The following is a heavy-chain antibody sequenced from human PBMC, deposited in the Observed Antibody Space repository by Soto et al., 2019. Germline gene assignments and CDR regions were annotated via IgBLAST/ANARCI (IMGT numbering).Heavy chain of an antibody. CDR3: ARDIMATTRVYGMDV. CDR2: IWYDGSNK. J-gene: IGHJ6*02. Sequence: GGSLRLSCAASGFTFSSYGMHWVRQAPGKGLEWVAVIWYDGSNKYYADSVKGRFTISRDNSKNTLYLQMNSLRAEDTAVYYCARDIMATTRVYGMDVWGQGTTVTVSS. V-gene: IGHV3-33*01. CDR1: GFTFSSYG. D-gene: IGHD3-16*01.